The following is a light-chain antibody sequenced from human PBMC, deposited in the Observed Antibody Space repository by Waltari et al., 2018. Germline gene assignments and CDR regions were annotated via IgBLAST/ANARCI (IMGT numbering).Light chain of an antibody. CDR3: CSYAGSYTPMV. Sequence: QSALTQPRSVSGSPGQSVTISCTGTSSDVGGYNYVSWYQQHPGKAPKLMIYDVSKRPSGVPDRFSGSKSGHTASLTISGLQAEDEADYYCCSYAGSYTPMVFGGGTKLTVL. CDR2: DVS. CDR1: SSDVGGYNY. J-gene: IGLJ2*01. V-gene: IGLV2-11*01.